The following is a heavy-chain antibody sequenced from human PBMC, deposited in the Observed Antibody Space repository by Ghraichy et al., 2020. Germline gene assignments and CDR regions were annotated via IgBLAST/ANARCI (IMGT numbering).Heavy chain of an antibody. CDR3: ARQRYFDSRLLMGFEP. Sequence: SETLSLTCTVSGGSISTSTYKWGWSRQPPGKGLEWIGSIYYSGSTFYNPSLKSRVTISADTSKNQFSLKLNSVAAADTAVYYCARQRYFDSRLLMGFEPWGQGTLVTVSS. V-gene: IGHV4-39*01. D-gene: IGHD3-9*01. CDR1: GGSISTSTYK. J-gene: IGHJ5*02. CDR2: IYYSGST.